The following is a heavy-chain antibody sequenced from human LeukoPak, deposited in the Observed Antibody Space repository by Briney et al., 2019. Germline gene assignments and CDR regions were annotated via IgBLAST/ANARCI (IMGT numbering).Heavy chain of an antibody. D-gene: IGHD2-15*01. J-gene: IGHJ4*02. CDR3: ARDSDYCSGGSCYYFDY. V-gene: IGHV3-23*01. CDR2: ISGSGGNT. Sequence: PGGSLRLSCAASAFTFSTYAMSWVRQAPGKGLEWVSVISGSGGNTYYADSVKGRFTISRDNSKNTLYLQMNSLRAEDTAVYYCARDSDYCSGGSCYYFDYWGQGTLVTVSS. CDR1: AFTFSTYA.